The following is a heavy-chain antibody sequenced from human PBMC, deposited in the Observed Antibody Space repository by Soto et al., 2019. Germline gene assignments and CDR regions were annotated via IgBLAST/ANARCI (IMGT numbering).Heavy chain of an antibody. CDR2: MYYSGTT. CDR3: APLSVSLSGPYGIHV. V-gene: IGHV4-39*01. D-gene: IGHD2-15*01. Sequence: SETLSLTCTVPGGSISSTTYSWGWIRQPPGKGLEWIGSMYYSGTTYSNPSLQSRVTISVDTSNNQFSLKLISVTAADTSVYYCAPLSVSLSGPYGIHVWGQGTTVTVSS. CDR1: GGSISSTTYS. J-gene: IGHJ6*02.